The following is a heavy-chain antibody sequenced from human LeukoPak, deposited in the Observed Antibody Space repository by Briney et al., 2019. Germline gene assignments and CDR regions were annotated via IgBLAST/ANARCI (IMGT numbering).Heavy chain of an antibody. J-gene: IGHJ6*03. D-gene: IGHD4-17*01. CDR1: GFTFSSYS. CDR2: ISSSSSYI. Sequence: GGSLRLSCAASGFTFSSYSMNWVRQAPGKGLEWVSSISSSSSYIYYADSVKGRFTISRDNAKNSLYLQMNSLRAEDTAVYFCARVTKYDNSRNNYYMDVWGKGTTVTVSS. V-gene: IGHV3-21*01. CDR3: ARVTKYDNSRNNYYMDV.